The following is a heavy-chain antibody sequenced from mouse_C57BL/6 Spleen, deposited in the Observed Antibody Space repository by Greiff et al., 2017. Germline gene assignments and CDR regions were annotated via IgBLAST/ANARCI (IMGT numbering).Heavy chain of an antibody. D-gene: IGHD2-3*01. CDR2: IDPSDSYT. V-gene: IGHV1-59*01. CDR3: ARRDGYYNFDY. Sequence: QVQLQQPGAELVRPGTSVKLSCKASGYTFTSYWMHWVKQRPGQGLEWIGLIDPSDSYTNYNQKFKGKATLTVDTSSSTAYMQLSSLTSEDSAVYYCARRDGYYNFDYWGQGTTLTVSS. CDR1: GYTFTSYW. J-gene: IGHJ2*01.